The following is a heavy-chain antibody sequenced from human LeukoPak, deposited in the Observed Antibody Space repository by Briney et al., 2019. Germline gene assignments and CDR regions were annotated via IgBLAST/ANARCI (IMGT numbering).Heavy chain of an antibody. CDR1: GGTFSSYA. D-gene: IGHD3-10*01. CDR3: ASSYGSGSGYYYYYYMDV. CDR2: IIPTFGTA. Sequence: ASVKVSCKASGGTFSSYAISWVRQAPGQGLEWMGGIIPTFGTANYAQKFQGRVTITTDESTSTAYMEVGSLRSEDTAVYYCASSYGSGSGYYYYYYMDVWGKGTTVTVSS. J-gene: IGHJ6*03. V-gene: IGHV1-69*05.